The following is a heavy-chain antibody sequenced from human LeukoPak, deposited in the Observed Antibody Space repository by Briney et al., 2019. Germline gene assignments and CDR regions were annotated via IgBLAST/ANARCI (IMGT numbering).Heavy chain of an antibody. D-gene: IGHD4-11*01. CDR3: ARETTTVTTLYYYYYGMDV. V-gene: IGHV3-11*01. Sequence: GGSLRLSCAASGFTFSDYYMSWIRQAPGKGLEWVSYISSSGSTIYYADSVKGRFTISGDNAKNSLYLQMNSLRAEDTAVYYCARETTTVTTLYYYYYGMDVWGQGTTVTVSS. J-gene: IGHJ6*02. CDR1: GFTFSDYY. CDR2: ISSSGSTI.